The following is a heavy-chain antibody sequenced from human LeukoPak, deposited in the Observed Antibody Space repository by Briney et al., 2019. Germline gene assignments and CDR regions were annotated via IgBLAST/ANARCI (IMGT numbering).Heavy chain of an antibody. D-gene: IGHD3-3*01. CDR2: ITKSGGST. CDR3: AIDFWSGYPFDY. V-gene: IGHV3-23*01. Sequence: GGSLRLSCAASGFTFSAFGMNWVRQAPGKGLEWVSTITKSGGSTYYADSVKGRFTISRDNSKNTLYLQMNSLRAEDTAVYYCAIDFWSGYPFDYWGQGTLVTVSS. CDR1: GFTFSAFG. J-gene: IGHJ4*02.